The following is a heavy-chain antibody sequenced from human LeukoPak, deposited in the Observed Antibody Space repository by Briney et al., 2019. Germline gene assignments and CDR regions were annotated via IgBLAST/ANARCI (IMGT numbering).Heavy chain of an antibody. Sequence: GGSLRLSCPASGFTFSSYAMHWVRQAPGKGLEYVSAISSNGGSTYYADSVKGRFTISRDNSKNTLYLQMSSLRAEDTAVYYCVKWGPRPDTAMVFDYWGQGTLVTVSS. CDR3: VKWGPRPDTAMVFDY. J-gene: IGHJ4*02. CDR2: ISSNGGST. CDR1: GFTFSSYA. D-gene: IGHD5-18*01. V-gene: IGHV3-64D*06.